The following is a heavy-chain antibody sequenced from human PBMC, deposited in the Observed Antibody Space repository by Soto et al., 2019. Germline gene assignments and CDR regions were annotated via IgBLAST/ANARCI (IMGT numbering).Heavy chain of an antibody. CDR1: GFTFSSYS. V-gene: IGHV3-21*01. CDR3: AGGVITFGGVIVYYYYGMDV. D-gene: IGHD3-16*02. CDR2: ISSSSSYI. J-gene: IGHJ6*02. Sequence: GGSLRVSCAASGFTFSSYSMNWVRQAPGKGLEWVSSISSSSSYIYYADSVKGRFTISRDNAKNSLYLQMNSLRAEDTAVYYCAGGVITFGGVIVYYYYGMDVWGQGTTVTVSS.